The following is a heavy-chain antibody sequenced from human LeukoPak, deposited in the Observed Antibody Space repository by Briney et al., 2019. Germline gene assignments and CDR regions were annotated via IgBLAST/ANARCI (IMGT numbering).Heavy chain of an antibody. D-gene: IGHD2-2*01. CDR1: GGTFSSHA. J-gene: IGHJ6*03. CDR3: ARGLQYQLLKALRYYYMDV. CDR2: IIPISGTA. Sequence: ASVKVSCRASGGTFSSHAIAWVRQAPGQGPEWMGGIIPISGTANYAQKFQGRVTITTDQSTSTAYMELSSLTSDDTAVYYCARGLQYQLLKALRYYYMDVWGEGTTVTVSS. V-gene: IGHV1-69*05.